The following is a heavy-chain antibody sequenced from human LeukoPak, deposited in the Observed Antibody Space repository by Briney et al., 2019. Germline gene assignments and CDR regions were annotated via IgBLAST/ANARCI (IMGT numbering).Heavy chain of an antibody. CDR3: ARVGNIVLMVYGGDWFDP. D-gene: IGHD2-8*01. J-gene: IGHJ5*02. V-gene: IGHV1-69*06. CDR2: IIPIFGTA. CDR1: GGTFSSYA. Sequence: ASVKVSCKASGGTFSSYAISWVRQAPGQGLEWMGGIIPIFGTANYAQKFQGRVTITADKSTSTAYMELSSLRSEDTAVYYCARVGNIVLMVYGGDWFDPWGQGTLVTVSS.